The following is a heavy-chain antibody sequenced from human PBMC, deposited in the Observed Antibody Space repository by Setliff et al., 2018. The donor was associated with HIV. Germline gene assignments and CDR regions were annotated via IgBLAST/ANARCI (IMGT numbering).Heavy chain of an antibody. CDR2: IYYSGSA. CDR1: GGSVSSGDYY. V-gene: IGHV4-31*03. J-gene: IGHJ4*02. D-gene: IGHD2-2*02. Sequence: SETLSLTCTVSGGSVSSGDYYWSWIRQHPGKGLEWIGYIYYSGSAYYNPSLKSRVTMSVDTSENQFSLKLTSVTAADTAVYYCARIPDYWGQGTLVTVSS. CDR3: ARIPDY.